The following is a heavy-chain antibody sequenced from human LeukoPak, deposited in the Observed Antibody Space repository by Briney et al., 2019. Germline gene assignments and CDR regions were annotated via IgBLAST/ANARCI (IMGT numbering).Heavy chain of an antibody. CDR1: GFTVSSNY. CDR2: IYSGGST. Sequence: GGSLRLSCAASGFTVSSNYMSWVRQAPGKGLEWVSVIYSGGSTYYADSVKGRFTISRDNSKNTLYLQMNSLRAEDTAVYYCARDRGNYVIEAFDFWGQGTMVTVSS. CDR3: ARDRGNYVIEAFDF. D-gene: IGHD4-11*01. J-gene: IGHJ3*01. V-gene: IGHV3-66*01.